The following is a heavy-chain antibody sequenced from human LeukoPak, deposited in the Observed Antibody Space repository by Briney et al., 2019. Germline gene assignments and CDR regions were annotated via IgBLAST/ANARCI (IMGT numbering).Heavy chain of an antibody. CDR1: GGSISSSSYY. Sequence: ASETLSLTCTVSGGSISSSSYYWGWIRQPPGKGLEWIGSIYYSGSTYYNPSLKSRVTISVDTSKNQFSLKLSSVTAADTAVYYCARTPRLPTRHFDYWGQGTLVTVSS. D-gene: IGHD1-1*01. CDR3: ARTPRLPTRHFDY. V-gene: IGHV4-39*01. CDR2: IYYSGST. J-gene: IGHJ4*02.